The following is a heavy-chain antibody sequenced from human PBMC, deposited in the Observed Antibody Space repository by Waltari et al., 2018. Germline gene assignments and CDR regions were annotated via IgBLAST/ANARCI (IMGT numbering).Heavy chain of an antibody. CDR1: GYSFFRHW. J-gene: IGHJ3*02. Sequence: EVQLVQSGAEVKKPGESLKISCKGSGYSFFRHWIGWVRPRPGKGLEWMGVIYPGDSDTRYSPSLQGHVTFSVDKSISAAFLQWSSLKASDTAMYYCARRRGGSTYYQDDGFEIWGQGTMVTVSS. CDR3: ARRRGGSTYYQDDGFEI. D-gene: IGHD3-22*01. CDR2: IYPGDSDT. V-gene: IGHV5-51*01.